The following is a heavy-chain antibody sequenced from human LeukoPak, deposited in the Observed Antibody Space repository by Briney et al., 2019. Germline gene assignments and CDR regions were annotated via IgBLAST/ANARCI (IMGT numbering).Heavy chain of an antibody. D-gene: IGHD3-10*01. CDR1: GYTFTGYY. J-gene: IGHJ5*02. Sequence: ASVKVSCKASGYTFTGYYMHWVRQAPGQGLEWMGRINPNSGGTNYAQKFQGRVTMTRDTSISTAYMELSRLRSDDTAVYCCASEGVRSNWFDPWGQGTLVTVSS. V-gene: IGHV1-2*06. CDR2: INPNSGGT. CDR3: ASEGVRSNWFDP.